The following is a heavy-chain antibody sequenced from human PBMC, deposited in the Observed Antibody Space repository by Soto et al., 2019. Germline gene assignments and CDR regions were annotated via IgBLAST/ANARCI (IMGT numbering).Heavy chain of an antibody. V-gene: IGHV3-49*04. CDR3: SRGSFGYYGP. CDR1: GFSFSEHA. Sequence: SLLLSCNCSGFSFSEHAMTGVRQAPGKGLEWVGFIRNTPYGGTTDYAASVRGRFTISRDDSASIAYLQMNSLKTEDSGLYYCSRGSFGYYGPWGPGTLVTVSS. J-gene: IGHJ5*02. CDR2: IRNTPYGGTT. D-gene: IGHD2-2*03.